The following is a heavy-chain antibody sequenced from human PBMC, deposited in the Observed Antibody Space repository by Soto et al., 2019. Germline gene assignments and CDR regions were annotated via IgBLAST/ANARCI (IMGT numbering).Heavy chain of an antibody. CDR1: GYTFTDFY. Sequence: QVLLVQSGAEVKKPGASVKVSCKSSGYTFTDFYIHWVRQAPGQGLEWVGWINPKNGGINYAQKFQGRVTMTRDTSVNTSYKDQNRLNFDDSAIYYCVRGKSDLYLELCGRGTQVTVSS. V-gene: IGHV1-2*02. J-gene: IGHJ1*01. D-gene: IGHD1-7*01. CDR2: INPKNGGI. CDR3: VRGKSDLYLEL.